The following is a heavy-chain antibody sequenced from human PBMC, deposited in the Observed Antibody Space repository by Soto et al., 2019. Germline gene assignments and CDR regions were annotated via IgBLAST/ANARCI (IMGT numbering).Heavy chain of an antibody. Sequence: PSETLSLTCAVYGGSFSGYYWSWIRQPPGKGLEWIGEINHSGSTNYNPSLNSRVTISVDTSKNQFSLKLSSVTAADTAVYYCARRSIWYTYCYYYGMDVWGQGTMVTVSS. CDR2: INHSGST. J-gene: IGHJ6*02. D-gene: IGHD6-13*01. V-gene: IGHV4-34*01. CDR1: GGSFSGYY. CDR3: ARRSIWYTYCYYYGMDV.